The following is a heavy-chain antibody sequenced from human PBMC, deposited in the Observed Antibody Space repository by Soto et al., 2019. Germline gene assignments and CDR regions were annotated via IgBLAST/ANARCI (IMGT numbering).Heavy chain of an antibody. J-gene: IGHJ5*02. CDR3: ARDLALYYYDSSGYYYGSWFDP. CDR2: ISSSSSYI. Sequence: GGSLRLSCAASGFTFSSYSMTWPPQAPGKRQEWASSISSSSSYIYYADSVKGRFTISRDNAKNSLYLQMNSLRAEDTAVYYCARDLALYYYDSSGYYYGSWFDPWGQGTLVTVSS. V-gene: IGHV3-21*01. CDR1: GFTFSSYS. D-gene: IGHD3-22*01.